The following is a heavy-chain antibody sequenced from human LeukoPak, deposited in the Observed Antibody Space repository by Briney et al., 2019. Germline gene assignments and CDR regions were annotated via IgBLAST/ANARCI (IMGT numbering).Heavy chain of an antibody. CDR3: AADRGLGQYYYYGMDV. J-gene: IGHJ6*02. Sequence: SVKVSCKASGFTFTSSAMQWVRRARGQRLEWIGWIVVGSGNTNYAQKFQERVTITRDMSTSTAYMELSSLRSEDTAVYYCAADRGLGQYYYYGMDVWGQGTTVTVSS. V-gene: IGHV1-58*02. D-gene: IGHD7-27*01. CDR1: GFTFTSSA. CDR2: IVVGSGNT.